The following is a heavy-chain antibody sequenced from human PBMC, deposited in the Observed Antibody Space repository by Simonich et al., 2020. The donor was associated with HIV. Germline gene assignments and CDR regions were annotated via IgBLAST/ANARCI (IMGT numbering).Heavy chain of an antibody. Sequence: QVKLVQSGAEVKKPGASVKVSCKASGYTFTDYNIHWVRHAPGQELEWMGRVNPHSGGTAYPQKFQGRVTMTRDKSITTAYMELRRLRSDDTAFYYCATHGPGSYSSALDIWGQGTMVTVSS. CDR1: GYTFTDYN. CDR2: VNPHSGGT. CDR3: ATHGPGSYSSALDI. J-gene: IGHJ3*02. D-gene: IGHD1-26*01. V-gene: IGHV1-2*06.